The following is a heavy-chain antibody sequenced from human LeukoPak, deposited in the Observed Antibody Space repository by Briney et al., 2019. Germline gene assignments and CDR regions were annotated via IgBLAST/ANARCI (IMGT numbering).Heavy chain of an antibody. D-gene: IGHD6-13*01. J-gene: IGHJ4*02. CDR3: ARVTNSDEQLAKLLDY. CDR1: GYTFTSYY. Sequence: GASVKVSCKASGYTFTSYYMHWVRQAPGQGLEWVGWINPKSGGTNYAQKFQGRVTMTRDTSITTAYMELSRLRSDDTAVYYCARVTNSDEQLAKLLDYWGQGTLVTVSS. CDR2: INPKSGGT. V-gene: IGHV1-2*02.